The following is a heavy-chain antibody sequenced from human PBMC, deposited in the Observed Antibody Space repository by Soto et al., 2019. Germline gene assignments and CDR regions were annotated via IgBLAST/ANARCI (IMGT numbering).Heavy chain of an antibody. CDR2: INHSGST. Sequence: TSETLSLTCAVYGGSFSGYYWSWIRQPPGKGLEWIGEINHSGSTNYNPALKRRGTISVDTSKNQFFLKLRSVTAADTAVYYCAGGRIVVVPAATPYNWSDPWGQGTLVTVSS. J-gene: IGHJ5*02. D-gene: IGHD2-2*01. CDR3: AGGRIVVVPAATPYNWSDP. CDR1: GGSFSGYY. V-gene: IGHV4-34*01.